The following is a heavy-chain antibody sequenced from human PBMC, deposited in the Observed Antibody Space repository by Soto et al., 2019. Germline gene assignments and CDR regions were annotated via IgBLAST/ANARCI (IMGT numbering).Heavy chain of an antibody. J-gene: IGHJ4*02. V-gene: IGHV4-4*02. CDR1: GGSIRSNNR. CDR2: IFHSGST. CDR3: VRVYSGSYSDS. D-gene: IGHD1-26*01. Sequence: QVQLQESGPGLVKPSGTLSLTCAVSGGSIRSNNRWSWVRQPPGKGLVWIGEIFHSGSTNYNPSLQXXVTISVAKSKSQFSLRLSSVTGADTAVYDCVRVYSGSYSDSWGQGTLVTVSS.